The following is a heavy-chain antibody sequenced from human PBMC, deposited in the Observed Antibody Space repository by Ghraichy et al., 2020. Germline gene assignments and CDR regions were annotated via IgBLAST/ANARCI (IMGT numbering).Heavy chain of an antibody. CDR1: GGSISSGGYS. Sequence: SETLSLTCAVSGGSISSGGYSWSWIRQPPGKGLEWIGYIYHSGSTYYNPSLKSRVTISVDRSKNQFSLKLSSVTAADTAVFYCASYFRGVGFDYWGQGTLVTVSS. V-gene: IGHV4-30-2*01. J-gene: IGHJ4*02. CDR3: ASYFRGVGFDY. CDR2: IYHSGST. D-gene: IGHD3-10*01.